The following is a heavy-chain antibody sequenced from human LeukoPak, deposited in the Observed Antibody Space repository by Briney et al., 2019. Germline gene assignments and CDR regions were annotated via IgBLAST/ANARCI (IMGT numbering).Heavy chain of an antibody. V-gene: IGHV3-64D*09. J-gene: IGHJ4*02. CDR1: GFXFSSYV. CDR3: VRYYYDSSGYQRYFDY. Sequence: GGSLRLSCSASGFXFSSYVMHWVRQAPGKGQEYVSAITSNGGTTYYADSVKGRFTISRDNSKNTLYLQMSSLRAEDTAVFYCVRYYYDSSGYQRYFDYWGQGTLVTVSS. CDR2: ITSNGGTT. D-gene: IGHD3-22*01.